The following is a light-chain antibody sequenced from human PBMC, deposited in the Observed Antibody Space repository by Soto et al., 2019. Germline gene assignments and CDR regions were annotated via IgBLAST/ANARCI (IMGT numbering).Light chain of an antibody. V-gene: IGLV9-49*03. J-gene: IGLJ2*01. CDR3: GADHGSGSNFVKV. Sequence: QPVLTQPPSASASLGATVTLACTLSSGYSNYRVDWYQQRPGKGPRLVMRVDAGGIVGSRGDGIPDRFSVRGSGLNRYLTIKNIQEELESDYHCGADHGSGSNFVKVFGGGTKVTVL. CDR1: SGYSNYR. CDR2: VDAGGIVG.